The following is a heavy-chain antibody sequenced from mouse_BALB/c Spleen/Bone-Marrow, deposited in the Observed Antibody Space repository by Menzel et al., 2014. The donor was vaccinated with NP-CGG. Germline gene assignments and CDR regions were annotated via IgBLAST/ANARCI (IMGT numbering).Heavy chain of an antibody. J-gene: IGHJ1*01. CDR2: IDPSDSYT. CDR3: TRGDYDWYFDV. CDR1: GYTFTSYW. Sequence: QVQLQQSGAELVKPGASVKMSCKASGYTFTSYWMHWVKRRPGQGLEWIGVIDPSDSYTSYNQKFKGKATLTVDTSSSTAYMQLSSLTSEDSAVYYCTRGDYDWYFDVWGAGTTVTVSS. V-gene: IGHV1S127*01. D-gene: IGHD2-4*01.